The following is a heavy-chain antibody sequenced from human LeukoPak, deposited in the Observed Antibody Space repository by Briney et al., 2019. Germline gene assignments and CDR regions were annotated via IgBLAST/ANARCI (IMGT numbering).Heavy chain of an antibody. CDR3: AIPLRYFDWTHFDY. D-gene: IGHD3-9*01. V-gene: IGHV1-2*02. J-gene: IGHJ4*02. CDR1: GYTFIGYY. Sequence: ASVKVSCKASGYTFIGYYIHWVRQAPGQGLEWMGWMNPNLGTTNFAQRFQGRVTMTRDTSISTAYMELSSLRSEDTAAYYCAIPLRYFDWTHFDYWGQGTLVTVSS. CDR2: MNPNLGTT.